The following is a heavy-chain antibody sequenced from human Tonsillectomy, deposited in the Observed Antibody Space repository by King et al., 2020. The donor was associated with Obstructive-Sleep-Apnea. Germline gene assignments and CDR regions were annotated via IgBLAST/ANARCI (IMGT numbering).Heavy chain of an antibody. D-gene: IGHD2-8*01. CDR3: ARGGHDIVIMVTYYFDY. CDR2: INHSGST. V-gene: IGHV4-34*01. Sequence: VQLQQWGAGLLKPSETLSLTCAVYGGSFSGYYWSWIRQPPGKGLEWIGEINHSGSTNYNPSLKSRVTISVDTSKNQFALKLSSVTAADTTVYYCARGGHDIVIMVTYYFDYWGQGTLVTVSS. CDR1: GGSFSGYY. J-gene: IGHJ4*02.